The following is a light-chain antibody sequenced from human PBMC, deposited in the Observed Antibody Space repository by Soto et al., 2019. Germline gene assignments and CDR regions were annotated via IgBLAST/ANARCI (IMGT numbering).Light chain of an antibody. CDR2: GAS. CDR3: QLYNNWPQT. J-gene: IGKJ1*01. Sequence: EIVMTQSPATLSVSPGERATLSGRASQSVSSNLAWYQQKPGQAPRLLIYGASTRATGIPARFSGSGSGTEFTLTISSLQSEDFAVYYCQLYNNWPQTFGQGTKVEI. CDR1: QSVSSN. V-gene: IGKV3-15*01.